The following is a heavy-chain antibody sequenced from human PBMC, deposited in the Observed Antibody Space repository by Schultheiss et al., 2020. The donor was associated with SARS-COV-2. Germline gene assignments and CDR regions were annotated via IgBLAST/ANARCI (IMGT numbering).Heavy chain of an antibody. CDR1: GFTFSSYG. D-gene: IGHD3-3*01. CDR2: IWYDGSNK. V-gene: IGHV3-30*02. J-gene: IGHJ4*02. CDR3: AKGGFSGPHYFGY. Sequence: GGSLRLSCAASGFTFSSYGMHWVRQAPGKGLEWVAVIWYDGSNKYYADSVKGRFTISRDNSKNTLYLQMNSLRAEDTAVYYCAKGGFSGPHYFGYWGQGTLVTVSS.